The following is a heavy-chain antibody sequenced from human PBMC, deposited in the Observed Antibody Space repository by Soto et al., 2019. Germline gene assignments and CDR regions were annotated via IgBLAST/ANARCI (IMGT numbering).Heavy chain of an antibody. CDR3: ARGHSPSIENGYYNYYFYDGMDV. V-gene: IGHV1-69*06. Sequence: QVQLVQSGAEVKKPGSSVKVSCQTSGGTFSSSYAITWVRQAPGQGLEWLGGLIPMFSTASYSQTFQDRVTITADKSTSTVYMEVSGLKSDDTAVYYCARGHSPSIENGYYNYYFYDGMDVLGQGTTVTVSS. D-gene: IGHD3-9*01. CDR2: LIPMFSTA. CDR1: GGTFSSSYA. J-gene: IGHJ6*02.